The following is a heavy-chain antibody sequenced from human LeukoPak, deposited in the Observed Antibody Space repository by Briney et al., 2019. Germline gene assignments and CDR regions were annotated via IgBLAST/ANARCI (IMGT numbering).Heavy chain of an antibody. CDR2: INHSGST. CDR1: GGSFSGYY. V-gene: IGHV4-34*01. CDR3: ARGWGYSYGYAYFDY. J-gene: IGHJ4*02. Sequence: PSETLSLTCAVYGGSFSGYYWSWIRQPPGKGLEWIGEINHSGSTNYNPSLKGRVTISVDTSKNQFSLKLSSVTAADTAVYYCARGWGYSYGYAYFDYWGQGTLVTVSS. D-gene: IGHD5-18*01.